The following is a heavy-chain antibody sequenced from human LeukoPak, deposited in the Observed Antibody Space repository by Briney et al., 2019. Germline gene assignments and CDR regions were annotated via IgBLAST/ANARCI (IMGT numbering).Heavy chain of an antibody. CDR2: ISSSGSGGNT. CDR3: AKDRTVGASYRYFDL. Sequence: GGSLRLSCAASGFTFSHFWMSWVRQAPGKGLEWVSGISSSGSGGNTYYADSVKGRFTISRDSSKNTLFLHMNTLRAEDTAIYYCAKDRTVGASYRYFDLWGRGTLVTVSS. D-gene: IGHD1-26*01. J-gene: IGHJ2*01. V-gene: IGHV3-23*01. CDR1: GFTFSHFW.